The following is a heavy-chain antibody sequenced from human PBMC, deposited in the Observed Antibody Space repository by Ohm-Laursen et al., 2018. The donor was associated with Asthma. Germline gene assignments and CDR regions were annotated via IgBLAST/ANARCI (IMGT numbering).Heavy chain of an antibody. J-gene: IGHJ4*02. CDR1: GFTFSSYG. V-gene: IGHV3-33*01. CDR2: IWYDGSNK. CDR3: ARFGCSGGSCGL. Sequence: SLRLSCAASGFTFSSYGMHWVRQAPGKGLEWVAVIWYDGSNKYYADSVKGRFTISRDNSKNTLYLQMNSLRAEDTAVYYCARFGCSGGSCGLWGQGTLVTVSS. D-gene: IGHD2-15*01.